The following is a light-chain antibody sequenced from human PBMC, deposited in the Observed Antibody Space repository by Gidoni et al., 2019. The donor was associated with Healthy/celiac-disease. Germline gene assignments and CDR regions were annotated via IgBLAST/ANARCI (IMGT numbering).Light chain of an antibody. V-gene: IGKV1-39*01. CDR3: QQSYSTLWT. J-gene: IGKJ2*02. CDR1: QSISSY. CDR2: AAS. Sequence: DIQMTQSPSCLSASVGDRVTITCRASQSISSYLNWYQQKPGQAPKLLIYAASSLQSGVPSRFSGSGSGTDFTLTISSLQPEDFATYYCQQSYSTLWTFGQGTKLEIK.